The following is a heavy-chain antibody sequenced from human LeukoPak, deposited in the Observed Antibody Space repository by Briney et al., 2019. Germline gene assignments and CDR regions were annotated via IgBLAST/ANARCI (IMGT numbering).Heavy chain of an antibody. CDR2: IFHTGST. V-gene: IGHV4-38-2*02. CDR3: ARGRPSGWLNFDY. J-gene: IGHJ4*02. D-gene: IGHD6-19*01. Sequence: PSETLSLTCTVSGDSISSGNYWGWIRQPPGKGLEWIGSIFHTGSTYFNLSLKSRVTISVDTSKNQFSLRLSSVTAADTAVYYCARGRPSGWLNFDYWGQGTLVTVSS. CDR1: GDSISSGNY.